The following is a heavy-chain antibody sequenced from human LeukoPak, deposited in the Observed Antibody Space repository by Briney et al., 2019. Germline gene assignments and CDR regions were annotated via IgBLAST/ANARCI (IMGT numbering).Heavy chain of an antibody. CDR3: ARDGGIVGATSYFNY. CDR2: IIPIFGTA. Sequence: SVKVSCKASGGTFSSYAISWVRQAPGQGLEWMGGIIPIFGTANYAQKFQGRVTITADESTSTAYMELSSLRSEDTAVYYCARDGGIVGATSYFNYWGQGTLVTVSS. V-gene: IGHV1-69*13. D-gene: IGHD1-26*01. J-gene: IGHJ4*02. CDR1: GGTFSSYA.